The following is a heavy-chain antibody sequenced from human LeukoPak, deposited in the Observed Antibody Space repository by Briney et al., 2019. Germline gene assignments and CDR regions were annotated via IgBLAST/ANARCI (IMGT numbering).Heavy chain of an antibody. V-gene: IGHV3-23*01. CDR2: ISGSGGST. Sequence: GGSLRLSCAASGFTFSSYAMSWVRQAPGKGLEWVSAISGSGGSTYYADSVKGRFTISRDNSKNTLYLQMNSLRAEDTAVYYCAKSPGAYGDSGLPWDYWGQGTLVTVSS. D-gene: IGHD4-17*01. J-gene: IGHJ4*02. CDR3: AKSPGAYGDSGLPWDY. CDR1: GFTFSSYA.